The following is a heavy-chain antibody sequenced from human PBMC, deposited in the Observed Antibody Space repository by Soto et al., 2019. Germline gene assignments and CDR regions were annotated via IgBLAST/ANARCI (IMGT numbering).Heavy chain of an antibody. CDR3: AKADYDFWSGCDY. D-gene: IGHD3-3*01. Sequence: ASVKVSCKISGHTLTEFSIHWVRQAPGKGLEWMGGFDPEGGEAIYAQKWHGRVTVTEDTVTDTAYMELSGLKSDDTAVYYCAKADYDFWSGCDYWGQGTLVTVSS. V-gene: IGHV1-24*01. CDR2: FDPEGGEA. J-gene: IGHJ4*02. CDR1: GHTLTEFS.